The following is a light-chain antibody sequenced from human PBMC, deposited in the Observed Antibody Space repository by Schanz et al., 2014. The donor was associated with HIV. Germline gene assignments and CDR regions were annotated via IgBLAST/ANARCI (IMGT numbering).Light chain of an antibody. CDR2: DAS. CDR1: QSVRNNY. J-gene: IGKJ4*01. CDR3: QQRSNWPLT. Sequence: EIVLTQSPGTLSLSPRSRATLSCRASQSVRNNYLAWYQQKPGQAPRLLIYDASNRATGIPARFSGSGSGTDFTLTISSLEPEDFAVYYCQQRSNWPLTFGGGTKVEFK. V-gene: IGKV3-11*01.